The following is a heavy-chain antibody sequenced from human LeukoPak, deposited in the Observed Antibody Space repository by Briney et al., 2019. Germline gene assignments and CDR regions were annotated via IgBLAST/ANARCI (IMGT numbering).Heavy chain of an antibody. CDR3: ARGGVVGTTPGNWFDP. J-gene: IGHJ5*02. CDR1: GYTFTGYY. V-gene: IGHV1-2*02. D-gene: IGHD1-14*01. CDR2: INPNSGGT. Sequence: ASVKVSCKASGYTFTGYYMHWVRQAPGQGLEWMGWINPNSGGTNYAQKFQGRVTMTRDTSISTAYMELSRLRSDDTAVYYCARGGVVGTTPGNWFDPWGQGTLVTVSS.